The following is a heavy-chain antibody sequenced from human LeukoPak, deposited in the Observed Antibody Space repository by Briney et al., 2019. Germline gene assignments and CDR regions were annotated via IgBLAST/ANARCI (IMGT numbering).Heavy chain of an antibody. V-gene: IGHV3-23*01. CDR1: GFTFNTYA. J-gene: IGHJ4*02. CDR2: ISASDPGT. CDR3: AKAPVSSCTGAYCYHFDC. Sequence: GGSLRLSCAASGFTFNTYAMSWVRQAPGKRLEWVSAISASDPGTYYADSVKGRFTISRDNSTNTLFLQMNSLRAEDTAIYYCAKAPVSSCTGAYCYHFDCWGQGTLVTVSS. D-gene: IGHD2-8*02.